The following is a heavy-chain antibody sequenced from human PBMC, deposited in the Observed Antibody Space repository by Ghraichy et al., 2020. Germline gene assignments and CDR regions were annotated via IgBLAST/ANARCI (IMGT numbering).Heavy chain of an antibody. D-gene: IGHD4-23*01. CDR1: GGSISFYY. J-gene: IGHJ4*02. Sequence: GSLSLTCTISGGSISFYYWSWIRQPPGKGLECIGHIDYSGSTNYNPSLKSRVTISVDTSKNQFSLKLSSVTAADTAVYYCARDDYGGKLSLWGQGTLVTVSS. CDR3: ARDDYGGKLSL. CDR2: IDYSGST. V-gene: IGHV4-59*01.